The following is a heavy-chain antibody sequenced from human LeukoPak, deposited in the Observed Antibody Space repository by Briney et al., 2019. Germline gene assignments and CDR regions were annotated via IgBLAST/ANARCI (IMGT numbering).Heavy chain of an antibody. CDR2: ISGSGGST. CDR1: GFTFSSYA. Sequence: PGASLRLSCAASGFTFSSYAMIWVRQAPGKGVEWVSAISGSGGSTYYADSVKGRFIISRDNSKNTLYLQMNSLRAEETAVYYCAKKVTDSDAFDIWGQGTMVTVSS. D-gene: IGHD2-21*01. CDR3: AKKVTDSDAFDI. J-gene: IGHJ3*02. V-gene: IGHV3-23*01.